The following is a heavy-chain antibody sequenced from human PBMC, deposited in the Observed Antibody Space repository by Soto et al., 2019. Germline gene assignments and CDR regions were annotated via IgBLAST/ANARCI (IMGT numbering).Heavy chain of an antibody. J-gene: IGHJ5*02. CDR2: IYYSGST. V-gene: IGHV4-59*01. CDR3: ARDGYSLGWFDP. Sequence: QVQLQESGPGLVKPSETLSLTCTVSGGSISSYYWSWIRQPPGKGLEWIGYIYYSGSTNYNPSLKSRVTISVDTSKNQFSLKLSSVTAADTAVYYCARDGYSLGWFDPWGQGTLVTVSS. CDR1: GGSISSYY. D-gene: IGHD3-22*01.